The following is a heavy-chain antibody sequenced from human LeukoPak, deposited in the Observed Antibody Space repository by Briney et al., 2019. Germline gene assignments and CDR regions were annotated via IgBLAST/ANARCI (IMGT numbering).Heavy chain of an antibody. CDR1: GGSFSGYY. CDR3: SIAARGFDY. Sequence: PSETLSLTCAVYGGSFSGYYWSWIRQPPGKGLEWIGEINHSGSTNYNPSLKSRVTISVDTSKNQFSLKLSSVTAADTAVYYCSIAARGFDYWGQGTLVTVSS. CDR2: INHSGST. D-gene: IGHD6-6*01. V-gene: IGHV4-34*01. J-gene: IGHJ4*02.